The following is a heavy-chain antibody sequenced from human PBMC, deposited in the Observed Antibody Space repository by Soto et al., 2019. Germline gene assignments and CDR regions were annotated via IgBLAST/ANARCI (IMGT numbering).Heavy chain of an antibody. V-gene: IGHV3-11*01. J-gene: IGHJ4*02. CDR1: GFTFSDYY. Sequence: XGSLRLSCAAAGFTFSDYYMSWIRQAPGKGLDWVSYISSSGSTIYYADSVKGRFTISRDNAKNSLYLQMNSLRAEDTAVYYCASGGRLGDNRPYWGQRTLVTVS. CDR3: ASGGRLGDNRPY. D-gene: IGHD3-16*01. CDR2: ISSSGSTI.